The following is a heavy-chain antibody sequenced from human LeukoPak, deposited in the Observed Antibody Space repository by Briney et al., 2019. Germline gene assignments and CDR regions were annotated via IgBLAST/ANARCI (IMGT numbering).Heavy chain of an antibody. V-gene: IGHV4-30-2*01. CDR2: IYHSGST. J-gene: IGHJ3*02. Sequence: PSETLSLTCAVSGGSISSGGYSWSWIRQPPGKGLEWIGYIYHSGSTYYNPSLKSRVTISVDRSKNQFSLKLSSVTAADTAVYYCARDSGAPGIAFDIWGQGTMVTVSS. CDR3: ARDSGAPGIAFDI. D-gene: IGHD3-10*01. CDR1: GGSISSGGYS.